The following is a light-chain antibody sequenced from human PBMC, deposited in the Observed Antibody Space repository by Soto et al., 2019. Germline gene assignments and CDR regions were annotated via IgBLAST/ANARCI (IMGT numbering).Light chain of an antibody. CDR1: SSDVGGYNY. V-gene: IGLV2-11*01. Sequence: QSVLTQPRSVSGSPGQAVTISSTGKSSDVGGYNYVSWYQHHPGKAPKLMIYDVSKRPSGVPDRFSGSKSGNTASLTISGLQAEDEADYYCCSYAGSYTFYVFGTGTKVTVL. CDR2: DVS. CDR3: CSYAGSYTFYV. J-gene: IGLJ1*01.